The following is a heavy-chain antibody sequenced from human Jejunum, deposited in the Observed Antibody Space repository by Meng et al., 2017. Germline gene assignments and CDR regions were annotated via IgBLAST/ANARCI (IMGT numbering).Heavy chain of an antibody. CDR2: IHYSGGT. CDR1: GGSMNSAGHY. D-gene: IGHD4-23*01. J-gene: IGHJ1*01. V-gene: IGHV4-31*03. CDR3: ARATAGNSEYFQN. Sequence: QVQLQESGPGLVTPAQTLSLTCTVSGGSMNSAGHYWSWIRQDPGKGLEWIGYIHYSGGTYYNPSLKSRVTISVDTSKNQFSLKLNSVSAADTAVYYCARATAGNSEYFQNWGQGTLVTVSS.